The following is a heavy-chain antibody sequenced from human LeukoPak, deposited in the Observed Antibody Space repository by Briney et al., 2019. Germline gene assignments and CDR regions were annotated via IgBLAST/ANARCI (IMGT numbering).Heavy chain of an antibody. CDR1: GFTFSDYY. CDR3: ASGGRYCSSTSCFDY. Sequence: GGSLRLSCAASGFTFSDYYMSWIRQAPGKGLGWISYISSSSSYTNYADSVKGRITISRDNAKNSLYLQMNSLRDEDMAVYYCASGGRYCSSTSCFDYWGQGTLVTVSS. J-gene: IGHJ4*02. D-gene: IGHD2-2*01. V-gene: IGHV3-11*06. CDR2: ISSSSSYT.